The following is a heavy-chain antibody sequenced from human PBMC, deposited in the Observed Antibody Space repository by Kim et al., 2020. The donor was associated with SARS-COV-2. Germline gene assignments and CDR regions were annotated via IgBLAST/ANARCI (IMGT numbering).Heavy chain of an antibody. V-gene: IGHV4-34*01. D-gene: IGHD2-15*01. CDR3: ARGSRSGWFDP. Sequence: YTPSLKSRVTISVDTSKNQFSLKLSSVTAADTAVYYCARGSRSGWFDPWGQGTLVTVSS. J-gene: IGHJ5*02.